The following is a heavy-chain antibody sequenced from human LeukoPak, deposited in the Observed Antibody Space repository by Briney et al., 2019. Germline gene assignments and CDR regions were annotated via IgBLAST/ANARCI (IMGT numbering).Heavy chain of an antibody. CDR1: GFTFSSYE. CDR2: ISSSGSTI. V-gene: IGHV3-48*03. J-gene: IGHJ4*02. CDR3: ARAGYYDSSGYYNGYFDY. Sequence: PGGSLRLSCAASGFTFSSYEMNWVRQAPGKGLEWVSYISSSGSTIYYADSVKGRFTISRDNAKNSLYLQMNSLRAEDTAAYYCARAGYYDSSGYYNGYFDYWGQGTLVTVSS. D-gene: IGHD3-22*01.